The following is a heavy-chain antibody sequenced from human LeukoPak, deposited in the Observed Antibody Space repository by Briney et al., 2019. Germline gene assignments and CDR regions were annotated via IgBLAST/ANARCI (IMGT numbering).Heavy chain of an antibody. V-gene: IGHV4-59*01. Sequence: PSETLSLTCTASGGSISSYYWSWIRQPPGKGLEWIGYIYYSGSTNYNPSLKSRVTISVDTSKNQFSLKLSSVTAADTAVYYCARVYSSGWYPYYYYYMDVWGKGTTVTVSS. CDR3: ARVYSSGWYPYYYYYMDV. CDR1: GGSISSYY. D-gene: IGHD6-19*01. J-gene: IGHJ6*03. CDR2: IYYSGST.